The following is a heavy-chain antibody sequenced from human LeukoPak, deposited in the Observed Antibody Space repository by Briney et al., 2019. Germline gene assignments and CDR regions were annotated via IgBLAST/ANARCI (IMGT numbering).Heavy chain of an antibody. CDR3: AKDAVAGHYYYYYMDV. J-gene: IGHJ6*03. CDR1: GFTFSSYG. CDR2: IRYDGSNK. Sequence: GGSLRLSCAASGFTFSSYGMHWVRQAPGKGLEWVAFIRYDGSNKYYADSVKGRFTISRDNSKNTLYLQMNSLRAEDTAVYYCAKDAVAGHYYYYYMDVWGKGTTVTISS. D-gene: IGHD6-19*01. V-gene: IGHV3-30*02.